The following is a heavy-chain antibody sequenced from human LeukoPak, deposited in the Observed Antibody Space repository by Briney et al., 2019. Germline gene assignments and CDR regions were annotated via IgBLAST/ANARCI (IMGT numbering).Heavy chain of an antibody. V-gene: IGHV3-21*01. CDR2: ISSSSSYI. D-gene: IGHD1-1*01. CDR3: ARDDVNWKRAFDI. CDR1: GFTFSSYS. Sequence: PGGSLRLSCAASGFTFSSYSMNWVRQAPGKGLEWVSSISSSSSYIYYADSVKGRFTISRDNAKNSLYLQMNSLRAEDTAVYYCARDDVNWKRAFDIWGQGTMVTVSS. J-gene: IGHJ3*02.